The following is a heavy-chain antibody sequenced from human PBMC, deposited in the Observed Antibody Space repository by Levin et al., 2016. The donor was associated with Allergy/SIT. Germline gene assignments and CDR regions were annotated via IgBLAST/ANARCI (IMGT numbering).Heavy chain of an antibody. J-gene: IGHJ4*02. Sequence: VRQMPGKGLEWMGRIDPSDSYTNYSPSFQGHVTISVDKSMNTAYLQWSSLKTSDTAIYYCAGAPRKTSFAYWGQGTLVTVSS. D-gene: IGHD1-14*01. CDR3: AGAPRKTSFAY. V-gene: IGHV5-10-1*01. CDR2: IDPSDSYT.